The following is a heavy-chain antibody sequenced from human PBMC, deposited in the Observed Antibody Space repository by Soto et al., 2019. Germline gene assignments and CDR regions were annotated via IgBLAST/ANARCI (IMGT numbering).Heavy chain of an antibody. CDR1: GYSFTNYG. CDR3: ARDRGVAPPVAGNTHYYYYMDV. Sequence: QDPLVQSGGEVKKPGASVKVSCKASGYSFTNYGITWVRQAPRQGFEWMGWTSAYNGDTNYAQKLQGRVTMTTDASTSTAYLELRSLGSDDTALYYCARDRGVAPPVAGNTHYYYYMDVWGKGTTVTVSS. CDR2: TSAYNGDT. V-gene: IGHV1-18*01. J-gene: IGHJ6*03. D-gene: IGHD6-19*01.